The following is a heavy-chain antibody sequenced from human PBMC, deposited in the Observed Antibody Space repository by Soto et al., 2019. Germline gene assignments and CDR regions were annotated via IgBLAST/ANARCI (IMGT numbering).Heavy chain of an antibody. D-gene: IGHD3-3*01. J-gene: IGHJ4*02. V-gene: IGHV4-30-4*01. CDR1: GCSISSGAHY. CDR3: ARVWSGYYKFDY. CDR2: IYYSGTT. Sequence: TLSLTCSVSGCSISSGAHYWSWIRQPPGKGLEWIGYIYYSGTTYHNPSLKSRVTISVDTSKNQFSLKLSSVTAADTAVYYCARVWSGYYKFDYWGQGTLVTVSS.